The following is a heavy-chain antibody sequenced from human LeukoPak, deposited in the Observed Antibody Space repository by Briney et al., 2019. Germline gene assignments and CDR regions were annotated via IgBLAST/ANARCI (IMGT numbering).Heavy chain of an antibody. J-gene: IGHJ4*02. CDR3: ATLWLPFDY. CDR2: ISDDGSNK. D-gene: IGHD5-12*01. Sequence: GGSLRLSCAASGFTFSSFAFHWVRQSPGKGLEWVAVISDDGSNKYYADSVKGRFTISRDNSKNTLYLQMNSLRTEDTAVYYCATLWLPFDYWGQGTLVTVSS. CDR1: GFTFSSFA. V-gene: IGHV3-30-3*01.